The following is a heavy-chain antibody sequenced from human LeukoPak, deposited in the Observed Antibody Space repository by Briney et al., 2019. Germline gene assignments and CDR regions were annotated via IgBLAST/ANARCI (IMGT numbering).Heavy chain of an antibody. CDR2: IYYSGST. V-gene: IGHV4-59*01. Sequence: KPSETLSLTCTVSGGSISSYYWSWIRQPPGKGLEWIGYIYYSGSTNYHPSLKSRVTISVDTSKNQFSLKLSSVTAADTAVYYCASGYCSSTSCPRGYFDYWGQGTLVTVSS. CDR3: ASGYCSSTSCPRGYFDY. D-gene: IGHD2-2*01. J-gene: IGHJ4*02. CDR1: GGSISSYY.